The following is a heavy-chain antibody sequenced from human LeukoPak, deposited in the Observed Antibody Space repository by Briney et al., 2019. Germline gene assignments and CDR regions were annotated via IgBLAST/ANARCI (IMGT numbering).Heavy chain of an antibody. D-gene: IGHD3-22*01. CDR2: IIPIFGTA. CDR1: GGTSSSYA. V-gene: IGHV1-69*13. CDR3: ARDISGLEVTPYYYGMDV. J-gene: IGHJ6*02. Sequence: GASVKVSCKASGGTSSSYAISWVRQAPGQGLEWMGGIIPIFGTANYAQKFQGRVTITADESTSTAYMELSSLRSEDTAVYYCARDISGLEVTPYYYGMDVWGQGTTVTVSS.